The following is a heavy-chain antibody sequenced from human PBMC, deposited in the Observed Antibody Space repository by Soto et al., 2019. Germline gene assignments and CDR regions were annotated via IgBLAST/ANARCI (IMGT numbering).Heavy chain of an antibody. CDR2: IYYSGST. V-gene: IGHV4-39*01. CDR3: ARRYLYYDFWSGFFDY. Sequence: SETLSLTCTVSGGSISSSSYYWGWIRQPPGKGLEWIGSIYYSGSTYYNPSLKSRVTISVDTSKNQFSLKLSSVTAADTAVYYCARRYLYYDFWSGFFDYRGQGTLVTVSS. CDR1: GGSISSSSYY. D-gene: IGHD3-3*01. J-gene: IGHJ4*02.